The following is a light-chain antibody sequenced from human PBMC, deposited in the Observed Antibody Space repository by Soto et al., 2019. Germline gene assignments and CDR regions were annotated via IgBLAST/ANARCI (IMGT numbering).Light chain of an antibody. Sequence: DLQGAKCPSTLPGSPRARVPRTWRSSQTISSWLAWYQQKPGKAPKLLIYKASTVKSGVPSRFSGSGSGTEFTLTICSLQPDDFAAYYCQPYNSYSEAFGQGTNVDIK. CDR3: QPYNSYSEA. J-gene: IGKJ1*01. CDR2: KAS. CDR1: QTISSW. V-gene: IGKV1-5*03.